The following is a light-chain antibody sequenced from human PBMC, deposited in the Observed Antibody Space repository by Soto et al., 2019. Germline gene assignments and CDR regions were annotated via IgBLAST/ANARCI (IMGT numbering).Light chain of an antibody. Sequence: DIQMTQSPSSVSASVGDRVTITCRASQGVRSWLAWYQQKPGKAPKLLIYAASGLQSGVPSRFSGSGSGTDFTLTSTSLQPEDFATYYCQQANSFPLAFGPGTRVDIK. CDR1: QGVRSW. CDR2: AAS. V-gene: IGKV1D-12*01. CDR3: QQANSFPLA. J-gene: IGKJ3*01.